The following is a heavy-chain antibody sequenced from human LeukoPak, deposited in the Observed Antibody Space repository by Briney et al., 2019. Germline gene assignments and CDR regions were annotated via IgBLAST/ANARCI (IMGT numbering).Heavy chain of an antibody. D-gene: IGHD3-22*01. Sequence: TSVKVSCKASGFTFTSSAMQWVRQARGQRLEWIGWIVVGSGNTNYAQKFQERVTITRDMSTSTAYMELTSLRSEDTAVYYCAADLNYYDSIGSGDYWGEGTLGTVSS. CDR2: IVVGSGNT. J-gene: IGHJ4*02. CDR3: AADLNYYDSIGSGDY. CDR1: GFTFTSSA. V-gene: IGHV1-58*02.